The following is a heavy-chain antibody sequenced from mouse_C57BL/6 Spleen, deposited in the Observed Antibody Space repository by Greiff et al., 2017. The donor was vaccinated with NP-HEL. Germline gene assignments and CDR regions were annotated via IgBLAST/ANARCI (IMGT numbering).Heavy chain of an antibody. CDR2: IDPENGDT. CDR1: GFNIKDDY. D-gene: IGHD1-1*01. Sequence: VHVKQSGAELVRPGASVKLSCTASGFNIKDDYMHWVKQRPEQGLEWIGWIDPENGDTEYASKFQGKATITADTSSNTAYLQLSSLTSEDTAVYYCTTYGSSYGYFDVWGTGTTVTVSS. CDR3: TTYGSSYGYFDV. J-gene: IGHJ1*03. V-gene: IGHV14-4*01.